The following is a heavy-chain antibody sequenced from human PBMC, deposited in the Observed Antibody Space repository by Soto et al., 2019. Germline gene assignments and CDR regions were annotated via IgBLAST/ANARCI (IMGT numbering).Heavy chain of an antibody. V-gene: IGHV1-18*01. D-gene: IGHD1-26*01. J-gene: IGHJ5*02. Sequence: QVQLVQSGAEVKKPGASVKVSCKASGYTFTSYGISWVRQAPGQGLGWMGWISAYNGNTNYAQKLQGRVTMTTDTAIRTASMELRSPRSDDTAVHYCGRGSGSSYWFDPWGQGALVTVSS. CDR2: ISAYNGNT. CDR3: GRGSGSSYWFDP. CDR1: GYTFTSYG.